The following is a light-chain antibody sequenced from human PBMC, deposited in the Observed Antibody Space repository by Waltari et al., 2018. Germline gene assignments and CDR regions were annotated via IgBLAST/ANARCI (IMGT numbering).Light chain of an antibody. Sequence: QSVLTQPPSASGTSGQRVTISCSGSRSNIGNNNVYWYQQLPGTAPKLVIYRNNQRASGVPDRFSGSKSGTSVSLAFSGLRSEDEADYYCAAWDDSLSAWVFGGGTKLTVL. CDR3: AAWDDSLSAWV. CDR2: RNN. V-gene: IGLV1-47*01. CDR1: RSNIGNNN. J-gene: IGLJ3*02.